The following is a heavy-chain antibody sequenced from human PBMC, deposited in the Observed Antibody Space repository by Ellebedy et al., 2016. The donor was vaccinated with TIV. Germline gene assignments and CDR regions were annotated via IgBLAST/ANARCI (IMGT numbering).Heavy chain of an antibody. CDR1: GFTFSNYW. Sequence: GGSLRLSCAASGFTFSNYWMHWVRQVPGKGLEWVSRIHIDGSRTAYADSVKGRFTISRDNAKNTLYLQMNSLRAEDTSMYYCARGDVVGYYMDVWGKGTTVTVSS. D-gene: IGHD3-10*01. J-gene: IGHJ6*03. CDR3: ARGDVVGYYMDV. CDR2: IHIDGSRT. V-gene: IGHV3-74*01.